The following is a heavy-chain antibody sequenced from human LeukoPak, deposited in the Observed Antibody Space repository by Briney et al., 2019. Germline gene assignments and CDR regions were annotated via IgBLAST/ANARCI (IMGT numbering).Heavy chain of an antibody. J-gene: IGHJ4*02. Sequence: SETLSLTCTVSGGSISSGDYYWSWIRRPPGKGLEWVGYIYYSGSTYYNPSLKSRVTISVDTSKSQFSLKLSSVTAADTAIYYCARNIVGPRQVDYWGQGTLVTVSS. CDR3: ARNIVGPRQVDY. CDR1: GGSISSGDYY. CDR2: IYYSGST. V-gene: IGHV4-30-4*02. D-gene: IGHD1-26*01.